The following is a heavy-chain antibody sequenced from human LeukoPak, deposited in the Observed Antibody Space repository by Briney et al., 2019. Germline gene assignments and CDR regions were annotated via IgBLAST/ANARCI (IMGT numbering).Heavy chain of an antibody. CDR1: GGTFSSYA. J-gene: IGHJ2*01. CDR2: IIPIFGTA. CDR3: ARDRYDSSGYYYIRYFDL. Sequence: SVKVSCKASGGTFSSYAISWVRQAPGQGLEWMGGIIPIFGTANYAQKFQGRVTITADESTSTAYVELSSLRSEDTAVYYCARDRYDSSGYYYIRYFDLWGRGTLVTVSS. D-gene: IGHD3-22*01. V-gene: IGHV1-69*13.